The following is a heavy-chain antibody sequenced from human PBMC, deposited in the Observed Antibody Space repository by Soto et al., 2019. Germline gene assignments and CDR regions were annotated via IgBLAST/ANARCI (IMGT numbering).Heavy chain of an antibody. CDR2: ISYDGSNK. V-gene: IGHV3-30-3*01. CDR3: ARDVLRFLEWLLSFGMDV. Sequence: SGGSLRLSCAASGFTFSSYAMHWVRQAPGKGLEWVAVISYDGSNKYYADSVKGRFTISRDNSKNTLYLQMNSLRAEDTAVYYCARDVLRFLEWLLSFGMDVWGQGTTVTVSS. D-gene: IGHD3-3*01. J-gene: IGHJ6*02. CDR1: GFTFSSYA.